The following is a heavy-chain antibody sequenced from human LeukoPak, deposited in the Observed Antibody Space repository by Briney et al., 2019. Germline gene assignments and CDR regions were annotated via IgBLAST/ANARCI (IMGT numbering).Heavy chain of an antibody. CDR1: GFTFSDYS. CDR2: IRYDGTNE. Sequence: GGSLRLSCAASGFTFSDYSIHWVRQAPSKGLEWMAFIRYDGTNEYYTDSVKGRFTISRDNSKNILYLQMNSLRAEDTALYFCARDLRAMVVSAGFDYWGQGTLVTVSS. J-gene: IGHJ4*02. CDR3: ARDLRAMVVSAGFDY. D-gene: IGHD4-23*01. V-gene: IGHV3-30*02.